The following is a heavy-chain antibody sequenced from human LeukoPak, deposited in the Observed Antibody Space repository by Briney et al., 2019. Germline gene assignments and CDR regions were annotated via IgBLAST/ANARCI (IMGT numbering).Heavy chain of an antibody. J-gene: IGHJ5*02. Sequence: PGGSLRLSCAASGFTFSDAWMSWVRQAPGKGLEWVGRIKSKTAGGTTDYAAPVEGRFAISRDDSEDTLYLQMNSLKSEDTAVYYCTTYHGWFGPWGQGTLVTVSS. CDR2: IKSKTAGGTT. CDR1: GFTFSDAW. D-gene: IGHD2-2*01. CDR3: TTYHGWFGP. V-gene: IGHV3-15*01.